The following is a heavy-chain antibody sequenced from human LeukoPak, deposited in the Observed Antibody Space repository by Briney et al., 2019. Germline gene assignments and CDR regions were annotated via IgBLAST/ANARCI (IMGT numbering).Heavy chain of an antibody. CDR2: MNPNSGNT. Sequence: ASVKVSCKASGYTFTSYDINWVRQATGQGLEWMGWMNPNSGNTGYAQKFQGRVTMTRNTSISTAYMELSSLRSEDTAVYYCAGGRWSGTSLAYYFDYWGQGTLVTVSS. D-gene: IGHD3-3*01. J-gene: IGHJ4*02. CDR1: GYTFTSYD. V-gene: IGHV1-8*01. CDR3: AGGRWSGTSLAYYFDY.